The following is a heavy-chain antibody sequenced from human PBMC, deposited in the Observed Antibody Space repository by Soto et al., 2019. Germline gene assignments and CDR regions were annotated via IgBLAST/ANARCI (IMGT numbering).Heavy chain of an antibody. Sequence: EVQLVESGGGLVQPGGSLRLSCAASGFTFSSYWMHWVRQAPGKGLVWVSSISTDASSTSYEDPVKGRFTISRDNAKNKLYLQMNSVRAEDTDVYYCARLPNKSLQNWGQGTLVIGSP. V-gene: IGHV3-74*01. J-gene: IGHJ1*01. CDR2: ISTDASST. CDR1: GFTFSSYW. CDR3: ARLPNKSLQN.